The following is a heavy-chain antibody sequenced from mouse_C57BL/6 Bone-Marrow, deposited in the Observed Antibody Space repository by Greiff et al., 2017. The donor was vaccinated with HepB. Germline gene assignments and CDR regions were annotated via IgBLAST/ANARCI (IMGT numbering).Heavy chain of an antibody. Sequence: VQLQQSGPELVKPGASVKISCKASGYTFTDYYMNWVKQSHGKSLEWIGDINPNNGGTSYNQKFKGKATLTVDKSSSTAYMELRSLISEDSAVYYCARGNGSSYGYAMDYWGQGTSVTVSS. D-gene: IGHD1-1*01. J-gene: IGHJ4*01. CDR3: ARGNGSSYGYAMDY. CDR1: GYTFTDYY. V-gene: IGHV1-26*01. CDR2: INPNNGGT.